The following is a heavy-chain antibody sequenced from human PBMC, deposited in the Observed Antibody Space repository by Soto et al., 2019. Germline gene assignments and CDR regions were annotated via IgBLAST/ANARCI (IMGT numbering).Heavy chain of an antibody. J-gene: IGHJ4*02. CDR2: ISYSGNT. CDR1: GGPISNFY. V-gene: IGHV4-59*01. D-gene: IGHD2-8*01. Sequence: SETLSLTCTVSGGPISNFYWSWIRQPPGKGLEWIGYISYSGNTNYNPSLKSRVSISVDTSKNQLSLNLTSVTAADTAVYYCARAPMVLSRSYFDSWGQGTPVTVSS. CDR3: ARAPMVLSRSYFDS.